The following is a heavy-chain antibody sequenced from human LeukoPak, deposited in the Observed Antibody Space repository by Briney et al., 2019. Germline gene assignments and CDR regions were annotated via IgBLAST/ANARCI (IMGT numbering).Heavy chain of an antibody. CDR2: ISWDGGST. J-gene: IGHJ6*02. D-gene: IGHD2/OR15-2a*01. CDR3: AKDHTYTYYYGMDV. V-gene: IGHV3-43*01. CDR1: GFTFDDYT. Sequence: TGGSLRLSCAASGFTFDDYTMHWVRQAPGKGLEWVSLISWDGGSTYYADSVKGRLTISRDNSKNSLYLQMNSLRTGDTALYYCAKDHTYTYYYGMDVWGQGTTVTVSS.